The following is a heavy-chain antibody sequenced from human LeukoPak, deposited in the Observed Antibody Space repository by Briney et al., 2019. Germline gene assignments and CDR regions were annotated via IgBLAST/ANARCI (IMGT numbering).Heavy chain of an antibody. D-gene: IGHD1-26*01. CDR2: IYYSGST. V-gene: IGHV4-39*07. CDR3: AREGGSGNWFDP. J-gene: IGHJ5*02. CDR1: GGSISSSSYY. Sequence: SETLSLTCTVSGGSISSSSYYWGWIRQPPGKGLEWIGSIYYSGSTYYNPSLKSRVTISVDTSKNQFSLKLSSVTAADTAVYYCAREGGSGNWFDPWGQGTLVTVSS.